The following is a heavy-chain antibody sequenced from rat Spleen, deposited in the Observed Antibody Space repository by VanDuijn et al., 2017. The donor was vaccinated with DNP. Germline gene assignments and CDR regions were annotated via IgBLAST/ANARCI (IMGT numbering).Heavy chain of an antibody. CDR2: ITYDGVGT. Sequence: EVQLVESGGGLVQPGRSLKLSCVASGFTFSDYYMAWVRQAPTKGLEWVASITYDGVGTYYRDSVKGRFTISRDNAKSSLYLQMNSLKSEDTATYYCARHVDLGYWGQGVMVTVSS. CDR3: ARHVDLGY. CDR1: GFTFSDYY. V-gene: IGHV5-20*01. J-gene: IGHJ2*01.